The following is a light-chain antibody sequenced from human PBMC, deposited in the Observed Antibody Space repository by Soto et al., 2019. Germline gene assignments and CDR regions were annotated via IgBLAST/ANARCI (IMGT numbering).Light chain of an antibody. J-gene: IGKJ1*01. Sequence: ILMTQSPATVSVSPGESATLSCRAIQSIYYNVAWYQHRPGKAPRLLIYRASTRAPGVPARFSGSGSGTEFTLTISSLQPEDFTVYSCLQYPNLWAFGQGTKVDIK. V-gene: IGKV3-15*01. CDR3: LQYPNLWA. CDR1: QSIYYN. CDR2: RAS.